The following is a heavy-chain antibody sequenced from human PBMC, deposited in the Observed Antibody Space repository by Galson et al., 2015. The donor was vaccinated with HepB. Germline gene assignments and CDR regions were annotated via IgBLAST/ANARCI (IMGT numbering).Heavy chain of an antibody. D-gene: IGHD6-13*01. V-gene: IGHV1-69*13. CDR1: GGTFSSYA. CDR3: ARDPRGGYSSSWPYYFDY. J-gene: IGHJ4*02. CDR2: IIPIFGTA. Sequence: SVKVSCKASGGTFSSYAISWVRQAPGQGLEWMGGIIPIFGTANYAQKFQGRVTITADESTSTAYMELSSLRSEDTAVYYCARDPRGGYSSSWPYYFDYWGQGTLVTVSS.